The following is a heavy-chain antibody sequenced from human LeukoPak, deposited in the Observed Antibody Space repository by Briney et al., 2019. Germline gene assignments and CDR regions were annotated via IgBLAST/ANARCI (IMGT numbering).Heavy chain of an antibody. D-gene: IGHD1-26*01. Sequence: PSETLSLTCTVSGGSISSSSYYWGWIRQPPGKGLEWIGSIYYSGSTYYNPSLKSRVTISVDTSKNQFSLKLSSVTAADTAVYYCARLKEVVGAPRGLFDYWGQGTLVTVSS. CDR1: GGSISSSSYY. V-gene: IGHV4-39*01. CDR2: IYYSGST. J-gene: IGHJ4*02. CDR3: ARLKEVVGAPRGLFDY.